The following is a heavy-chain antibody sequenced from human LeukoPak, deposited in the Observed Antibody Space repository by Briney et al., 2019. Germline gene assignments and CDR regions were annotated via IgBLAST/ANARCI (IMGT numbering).Heavy chain of an antibody. CDR1: GGSISSYY. V-gene: IGHV4-59*08. Sequence: SETLSLTCTVSGGSISSYYWSWIRQPLGKGLEWIGYIYYSGSTNYNPSLKSRVTISVDTSKNQFSLKLSSVTAADTAVYYCARQGYSYGYIFDYWGQGTLVTVSS. J-gene: IGHJ4*02. CDR2: IYYSGST. D-gene: IGHD5-18*01. CDR3: ARQGYSYGYIFDY.